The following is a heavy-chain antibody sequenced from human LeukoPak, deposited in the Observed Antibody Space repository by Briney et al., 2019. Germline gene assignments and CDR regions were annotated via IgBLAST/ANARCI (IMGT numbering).Heavy chain of an antibody. D-gene: IGHD4-23*01. CDR1: GFSISKGFY. CDR2: IYYDGTS. Sequence: SETLSLTCTVAGFSISKGFYWGWVRQPPGKGLEFIATIYYDGTSHYNPSLESRATISVDTSKNQFSLKLSSVTAADTAVYYCARDTVGDFLDYGMGVWGQGTTVTVSS. V-gene: IGHV4-38-2*02. CDR3: ARDTVGDFLDYGMGV. J-gene: IGHJ6*02.